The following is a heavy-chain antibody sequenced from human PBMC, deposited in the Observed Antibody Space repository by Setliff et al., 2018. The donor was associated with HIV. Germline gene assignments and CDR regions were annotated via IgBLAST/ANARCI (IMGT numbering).Heavy chain of an antibody. J-gene: IGHJ3*02. Sequence: ASVKVSCKASGGTFSSYAISWARQAPGQGLEWMGGIIPIFGTANYAQKFQGRVTITADESTSTAYMELSTLRSEDTAVYFCARDGGYSGHQWFGDAFDIWGQGTMVTISS. D-gene: IGHD5-12*01. CDR2: IIPIFGTA. CDR3: ARDGGYSGHQWFGDAFDI. V-gene: IGHV1-69*13. CDR1: GGTFSSYA.